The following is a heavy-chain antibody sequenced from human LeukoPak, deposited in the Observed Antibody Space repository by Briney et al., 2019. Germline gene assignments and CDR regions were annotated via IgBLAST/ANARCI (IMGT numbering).Heavy chain of an antibody. V-gene: IGHV4-38-2*02. D-gene: IGHD3-10*01. CDR1: GDSVSSGYY. CDR2: IHHSGKT. CDR3: ARAPGYGSGSYYFDY. J-gene: IGHJ4*02. Sequence: PSETLSLTCTVSGDSVSSGYYWDWIRQSPGQGLEWVGTIHHSGKTYYKSSLKGRVTISADTSKNQFSLNLSSVTAADTAVYYCARAPGYGSGSYYFDYWGQGTLVTVSS.